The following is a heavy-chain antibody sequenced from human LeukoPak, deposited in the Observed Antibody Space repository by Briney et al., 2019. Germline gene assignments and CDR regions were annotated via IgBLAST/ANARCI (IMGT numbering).Heavy chain of an antibody. CDR1: GFTFHDYA. CDR3: AKDASSLYYYDSSGFA. CDR2: ISWNSGSI. J-gene: IGHJ5*02. D-gene: IGHD3-22*01. V-gene: IGHV3-9*01. Sequence: TGGSLRLSCAASGFTFHDYAIHWVRHAPGKGLEWVSGISWNSGSIGYADSVKGRFTISRDNAKNSLYLQMNSLRAEDTALYYCAKDASSLYYYDSSGFAWGQGTLVTVSS.